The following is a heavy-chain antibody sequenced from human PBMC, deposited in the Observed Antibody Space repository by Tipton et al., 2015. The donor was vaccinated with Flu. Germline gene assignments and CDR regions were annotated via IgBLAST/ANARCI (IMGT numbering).Heavy chain of an antibody. V-gene: IGHV4-39*07. CDR1: GGSISSSSYH. J-gene: IGHJ4*02. CDR2: VHYSGST. CDR3: ARDGRNSGGIDY. D-gene: IGHD1-26*01. Sequence: TLSLTCTVSGGSISSSSYHWGWIRQPPGMGLEWIGSVHYSGSTYQNPSLESRVTISVDTSKNQFSLKLSSVTAADTAVYFCARDGRNSGGIDYWGQGTLVAVSS.